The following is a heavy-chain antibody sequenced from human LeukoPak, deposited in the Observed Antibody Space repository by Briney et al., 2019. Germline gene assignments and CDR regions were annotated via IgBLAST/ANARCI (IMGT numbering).Heavy chain of an antibody. Sequence: PGGSLRLSCAGSGFPFSSYEMNWLRQAPGKGLEWVSHIDSRGITIYYGDSVKGRFTISRDNAKNSIYLQMDSLRVEDTAIYYCARDSVGDLLDYWGQGTPVTVSS. J-gene: IGHJ4*02. CDR1: GFPFSSYE. D-gene: IGHD4-17*01. CDR3: ARDSVGDLLDY. CDR2: IDSRGITI. V-gene: IGHV3-48*03.